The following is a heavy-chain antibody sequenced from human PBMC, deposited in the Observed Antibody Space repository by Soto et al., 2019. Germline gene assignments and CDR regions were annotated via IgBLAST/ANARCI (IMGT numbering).Heavy chain of an antibody. CDR1: GGSISSFY. D-gene: IGHD3-10*01. CDR3: AGGHGSGAFDY. V-gene: IGHV4-59*01. Sequence: ETLSLTCSVSGGSISSFYWNWIRQPPGKGLEWIGYVYYFETTSYNPSLKSRVTISLDTSKNQFSLKLTSVTAADTAVYYCAGGHGSGAFDYWGQGTPVTVSS. CDR2: VYYFETT. J-gene: IGHJ4*02.